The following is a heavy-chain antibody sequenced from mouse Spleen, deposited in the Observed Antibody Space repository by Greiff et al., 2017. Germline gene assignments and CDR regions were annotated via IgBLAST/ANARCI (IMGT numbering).Heavy chain of an antibody. CDR2: ISSGGDYI. CDR1: GFTFSSYA. Sequence: EVHLVESGEGLVKPGGSLKLSCAASGFTFSSYAMSWVRQTPEKRLEWVAYISSGGDYIYYADTVKGRFTISRDNARNTLYLQMSSLKSEDTAMYYCTRASIYYGYDGTLDYWGQGTTLTVSS. CDR3: TRASIYYGYDGTLDY. J-gene: IGHJ2*01. V-gene: IGHV5-9-1*02. D-gene: IGHD2-2*01.